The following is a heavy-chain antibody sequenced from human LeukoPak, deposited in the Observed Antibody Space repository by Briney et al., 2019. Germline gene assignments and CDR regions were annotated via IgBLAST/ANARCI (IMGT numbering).Heavy chain of an antibody. CDR1: GFTFSSYL. V-gene: IGHV3-74*01. D-gene: IGHD6-13*01. CDR3: ARVWGGSGAAAGTHDY. J-gene: IGHJ4*02. CDR2: INRDGSST. Sequence: GGSLRLSCAASGFTFSSYLMHWVRQAPGKGLVWVSRINRDGSSTSYADSVKGRFTISRDNAKNTLYLQMNSLRAEDTAVYYCARVWGGSGAAAGTHDYWGQGTLVTVSS.